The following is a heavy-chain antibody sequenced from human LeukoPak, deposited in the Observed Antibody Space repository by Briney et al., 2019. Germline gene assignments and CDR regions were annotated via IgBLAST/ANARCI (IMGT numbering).Heavy chain of an antibody. J-gene: IGHJ4*02. CDR1: GYTFTSYD. V-gene: IGHV1-8*01. D-gene: IGHD1-26*01. CDR2: INLNSGDT. CDR3: ARVTGSIDY. Sequence: GASVKVSCKASGYTFTSYDISWVRQATGQGLEWMGWINLNSGDTGYAQSFQGRLTMTRDTSINTAYMELSTLRSEDTAFYYCARVTGSIDYWGQGTLVTVSS.